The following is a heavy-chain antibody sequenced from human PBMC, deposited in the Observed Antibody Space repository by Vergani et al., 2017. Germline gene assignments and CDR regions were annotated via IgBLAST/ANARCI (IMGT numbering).Heavy chain of an antibody. J-gene: IGHJ6*03. CDR3: AKGTDFWSGYYRYYYYYYMDV. V-gene: IGHV3-23*01. CDR2: ISGSGGST. CDR1: GFTFSSYA. Sequence: VQLLESGGGLVQPGGSLRLSCAASGFTFSSYAMSWVRQAPGKGLEWVSAISGSGGSTYYADSVKGRFTISRDNSKNTLYLQMNSLRAEDTAVYYCAKGTDFWSGYYRYYYYYYMDVWGKGTTVTVSS. D-gene: IGHD3-3*01.